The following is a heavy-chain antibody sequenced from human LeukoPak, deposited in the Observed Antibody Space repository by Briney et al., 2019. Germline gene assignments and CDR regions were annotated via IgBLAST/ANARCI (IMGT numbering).Heavy chain of an antibody. Sequence: KPSETLSLTCTVSGGSISSSSYYWGWIRQPPGKGLEWIGSIYYSGSTYYNPSLKSRVTMSVDTSKNQFSLKLSSVTAADTAVYYCARDIVVVPAAMYVLYYMDVWGKGTTVTVSS. CDR3: ARDIVVVPAAMYVLYYMDV. CDR1: GGSISSSSYY. J-gene: IGHJ6*03. V-gene: IGHV4-39*07. CDR2: IYYSGST. D-gene: IGHD2-2*01.